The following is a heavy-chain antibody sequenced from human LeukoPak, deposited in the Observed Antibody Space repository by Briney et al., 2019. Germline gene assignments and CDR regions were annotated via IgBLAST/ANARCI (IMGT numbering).Heavy chain of an antibody. CDR1: GYTFTGYY. CDR3: ARAMSIAARLQTIFDY. J-gene: IGHJ4*02. CDR2: IDPNSGGT. Sequence: ASVKVSCKASGYTFTGYYIHWVRQAPGQGLEWMGWIDPNSGGTNYAQKFQDRVTMTRDTSISTTYMQLSRLRSDDTAVYYCARAMSIAARLQTIFDYWGQGTLVTVSS. V-gene: IGHV1-2*02. D-gene: IGHD6-6*01.